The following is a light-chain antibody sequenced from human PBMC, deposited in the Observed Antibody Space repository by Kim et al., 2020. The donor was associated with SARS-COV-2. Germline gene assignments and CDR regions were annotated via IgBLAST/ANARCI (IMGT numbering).Light chain of an antibody. CDR3: SSYTSSSTV. CDR1: SSDVGGYKY. CDR2: DVS. V-gene: IGLV2-14*03. J-gene: IGLJ3*02. Sequence: PGQSITISCTGTSSDVGGYKYVSWYQQHPGKAPKLMIYDVSNRPSGVSNRFSGSKSGNTASLTISGLQAEDEADYYCSSYTSSSTVFGGGTQLTVL.